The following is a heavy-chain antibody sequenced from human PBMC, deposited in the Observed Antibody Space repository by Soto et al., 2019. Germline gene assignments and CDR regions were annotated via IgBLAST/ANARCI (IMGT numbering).Heavy chain of an antibody. CDR1: GFTFSSYA. CDR3: ARDEGVVSGNYYYYGMDV. J-gene: IGHJ6*02. D-gene: IGHD2-21*01. Sequence: GGSLRLSCAASGFTFSSYAMHWVRQAPGKGLEWVAVISYDGSNKYYADSVKGRFTISRDNSKNTLYLQMNSLRAEDTAVYYFARDEGVVSGNYYYYGMDVWGQGTTVTVSS. V-gene: IGHV3-30-3*01. CDR2: ISYDGSNK.